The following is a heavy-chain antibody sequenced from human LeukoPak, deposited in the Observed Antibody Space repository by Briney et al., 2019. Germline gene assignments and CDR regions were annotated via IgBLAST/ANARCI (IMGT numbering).Heavy chain of an antibody. CDR3: ARIDGYNCLDY. Sequence: GGSLRLSCAASGFTFNNYAMSWVRQAPGKGLEWVSVIYSGGSTYYADSVKGRFTISRDNSKNTLYLQMNSLRAEDTAVYYCARIDGYNCLDYWGQGTLVTVSS. CDR2: IYSGGST. CDR1: GFTFNNYA. V-gene: IGHV3-53*01. J-gene: IGHJ4*02. D-gene: IGHD5-24*01.